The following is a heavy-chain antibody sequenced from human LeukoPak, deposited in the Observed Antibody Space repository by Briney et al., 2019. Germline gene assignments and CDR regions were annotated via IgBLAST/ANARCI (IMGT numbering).Heavy chain of an antibody. Sequence: GASVKVSCKASGYTFTSYGISWVRQAPGQGLEWMGWISAYNGNTNYAQKLQGRVTMTTDTSTSTAYMELRSLRSDDTAVYYCARGRLVVIREPHFDYWGQGTLVTVSS. J-gene: IGHJ4*02. V-gene: IGHV1-18*01. D-gene: IGHD3-22*01. CDR1: GYTFTSYG. CDR2: ISAYNGNT. CDR3: ARGRLVVIREPHFDY.